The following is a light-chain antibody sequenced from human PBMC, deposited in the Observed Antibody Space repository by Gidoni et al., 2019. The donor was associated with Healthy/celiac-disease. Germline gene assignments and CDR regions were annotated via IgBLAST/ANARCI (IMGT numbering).Light chain of an antibody. J-gene: IGKJ4*01. CDR2: DAS. CDR3: QQRSNWPT. CDR1: QSVSSY. V-gene: IGKV3-11*01. Sequence: EIVLTQSPATLSLSPGERATLPCRASQSVSSYLAWYQQKPGQAPRLLIYDASNSATGIPARFSGSGSGTDFTLTISSLEPEDFAVYYCQQRSNWPTFGGGTKVEIK.